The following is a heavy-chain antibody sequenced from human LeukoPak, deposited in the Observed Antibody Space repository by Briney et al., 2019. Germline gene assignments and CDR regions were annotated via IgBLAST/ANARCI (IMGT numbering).Heavy chain of an antibody. D-gene: IGHD2-2*01. Sequence: SETLSLTCAVSGGSISSSNWWSWVRQPPGKGLEWIGEIYHSGSTYYNPSLKSRVTISVDKSKNQFSLKLSSVTAADTAVHYCARDYCSSTSCRYYYMDVWGKGTTVTVSS. CDR2: IYHSGST. J-gene: IGHJ6*03. V-gene: IGHV4-4*02. CDR3: ARDYCSSTSCRYYYMDV. CDR1: GGSISSSNW.